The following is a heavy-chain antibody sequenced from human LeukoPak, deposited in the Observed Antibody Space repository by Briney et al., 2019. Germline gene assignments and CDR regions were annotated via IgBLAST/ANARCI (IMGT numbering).Heavy chain of an antibody. CDR1: GGSISSRGYA. CDR3: ARALVVPAAIYWFDP. V-gene: IGHV4-30-2*01. J-gene: IGHJ5*02. CDR2: IYHRGST. D-gene: IGHD2-2*01. Sequence: SQTLLLTFAVSGGSISSRGYAWSWFRQPPGKGLEWIGHIYHRGSTYYNPSLQSGVTISVDRSKHQFSLTLSSVTAADTAVYYCARALVVPAAIYWFDPWGQGTLVTVSS.